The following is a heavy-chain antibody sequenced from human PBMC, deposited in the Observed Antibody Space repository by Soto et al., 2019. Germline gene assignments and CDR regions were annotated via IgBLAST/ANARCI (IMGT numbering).Heavy chain of an antibody. J-gene: IGHJ4*02. V-gene: IGHV4-39*01. Sequence: SETLSLTCTVSGGSISSSSYYWGWIRQPPGKGLEWIGSIYYSGSTYYNPSLKSRVTISVDTSKNQFSLKLSSVTAADTAVYYCARHEITMVRGVSPFPYDYWGQGTLVTVSS. D-gene: IGHD3-10*01. CDR1: GGSISSSSYY. CDR3: ARHEITMVRGVSPFPYDY. CDR2: IYYSGST.